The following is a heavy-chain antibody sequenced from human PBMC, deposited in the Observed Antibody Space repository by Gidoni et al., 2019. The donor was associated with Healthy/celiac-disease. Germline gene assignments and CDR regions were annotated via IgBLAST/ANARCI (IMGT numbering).Heavy chain of an antibody. Sequence: QVQLQESGPGLVKPSQTLSLTCTVSGGSISSGDYYWSWIRQPPVKGLELIGYIYYSGSTYYNPSLKSRVTISVDTSKNQFSLKLSSVTAADTAVYYCARVPGGAGRNWFDPWGQGTLVTVSS. V-gene: IGHV4-30-4*01. CDR1: GGSISSGDYY. D-gene: IGHD3-10*01. CDR3: ARVPGGAGRNWFDP. CDR2: IYYSGST. J-gene: IGHJ5*02.